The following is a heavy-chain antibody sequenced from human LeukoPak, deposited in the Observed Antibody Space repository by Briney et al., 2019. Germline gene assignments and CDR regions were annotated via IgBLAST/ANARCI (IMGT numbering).Heavy chain of an antibody. Sequence: KPGGSLRLSCAASGFTFTSYGISWVRQAPGQGLEWMGWISAYSGNTNYAQKLQGRVTMTTDTSTSTAYMELRSLRSDDTAVYYCARDRYCGGDCYPLPIDYWGQGTLVTVSS. CDR3: ARDRYCGGDCYPLPIDY. D-gene: IGHD2-21*02. CDR2: ISAYSGNT. CDR1: GFTFTSYG. V-gene: IGHV1-18*01. J-gene: IGHJ4*02.